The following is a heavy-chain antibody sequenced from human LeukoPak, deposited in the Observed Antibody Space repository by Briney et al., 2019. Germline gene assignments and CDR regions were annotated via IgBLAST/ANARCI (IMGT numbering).Heavy chain of an antibody. D-gene: IGHD2-15*01. J-gene: IGHJ4*02. V-gene: IGHV4-31*03. CDR3: ARDQGYCSGGSCYSKYYFDY. CDR1: GGSISSGGYY. Sequence: PSQTLSLTCTVSGGSISSGGYYWSWIRQHPEKGLEWIGYIYYSGSTYYNPSLKSRVTISVDTSKNQFSLKLSSVTAADTAVYYCARDQGYCSGGSCYSKYYFDYWGQGTLVTVSS. CDR2: IYYSGST.